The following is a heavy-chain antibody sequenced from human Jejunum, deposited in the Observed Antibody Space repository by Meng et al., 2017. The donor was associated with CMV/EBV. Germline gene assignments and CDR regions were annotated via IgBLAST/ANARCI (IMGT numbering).Heavy chain of an antibody. Sequence: CGFTVSDSWMHWVRQATGKELMGGIRNNRDRSNTEYAESVKGRFIISRENAKNTLYLQMNGLRAEDTAVYYGGSYVGGGSSRRLGYWGQGTLVTVSS. V-gene: IGHV3-74*03. CDR2: NNRDRSNT. D-gene: IGHD1-26*01. J-gene: IGHJ4*02. CDR1: GFTVSDSW. CDR3: GSYVGGGSSRRLGY.